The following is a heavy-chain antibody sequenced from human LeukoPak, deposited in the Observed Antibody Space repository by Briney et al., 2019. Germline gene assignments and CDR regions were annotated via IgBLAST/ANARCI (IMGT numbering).Heavy chain of an antibody. D-gene: IGHD5-24*01. CDR2: INTDGSST. CDR1: GFTFSSYW. J-gene: IGHJ4*02. Sequence: GGSLRLSCAASGFTFSSYWMHWVRQAPGKGLVWVSRINTDGSSTSYADSVKGRFTISRDNAKNSVYLQMNGLTVEDTAVYYCVRDVDIWGQGTLVTVSS. V-gene: IGHV3-74*01. CDR3: VRDVDI.